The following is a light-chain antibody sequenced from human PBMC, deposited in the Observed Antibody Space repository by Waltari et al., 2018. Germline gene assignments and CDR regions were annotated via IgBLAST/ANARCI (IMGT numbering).Light chain of an antibody. CDR2: DVS. CDR3: SSYASSSTVV. Sequence: WDQQHPGKAPKLSISDVSNRPSGVSNRFSGSKSGNTASLTISGLQAEDEADYYCSSYASSSTVVFGGGTKLTVL. V-gene: IGLV2-14*03. J-gene: IGLJ2*01.